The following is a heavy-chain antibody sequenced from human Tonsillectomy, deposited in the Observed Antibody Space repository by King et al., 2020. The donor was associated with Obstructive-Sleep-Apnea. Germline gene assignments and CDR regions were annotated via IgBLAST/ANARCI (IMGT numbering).Heavy chain of an antibody. J-gene: IGHJ6*02. CDR1: GFTFRSYS. CDR3: AIWSKIEMATIVNYYYGMDV. V-gene: IGHV3-30*04. D-gene: IGHD5-24*01. CDR2: ISYDGRNK. Sequence: VQLVESGGGVVQPGRSLRLSCAASGFTFRSYSMHWVRQAPGKGLEWVAVISYDGRNKYYADSVKGRFTISRDNFKNTLSLQMNSLRAEDTAGYYCAIWSKIEMATIVNYYYGMDVWGQGTTVTVSS.